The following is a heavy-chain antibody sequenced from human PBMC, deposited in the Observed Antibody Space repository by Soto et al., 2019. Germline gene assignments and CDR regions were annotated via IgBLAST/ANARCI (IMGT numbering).Heavy chain of an antibody. V-gene: IGHV1-69*02. Sequence: QVQLVQSGAEVKKPGSSVNISCTASGGTFGSYSITWVRQAPGQGLEWMGMIIPIIGIANDAQKLQGRLKITADTSTGTAYMELGSLRSDDTAMYYCARTDRYYGLDVWGQGTTVTVSS. CDR2: IIPIIGIA. J-gene: IGHJ6*02. CDR3: ARTDRYYGLDV. CDR1: GGTFGSYS.